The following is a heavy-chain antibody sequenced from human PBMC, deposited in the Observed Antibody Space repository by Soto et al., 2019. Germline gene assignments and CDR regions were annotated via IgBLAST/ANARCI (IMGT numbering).Heavy chain of an antibody. CDR2: IYPGDSDT. D-gene: IGHD6-13*01. CDR1: GYSFTSYW. Sequence: PGESLKISCKGSGYSFTSYWIGWVRQMPGKGLEWMGIIYPGDSDTRYSPSFQGQVTISADKSISTAYLQWSSLKASDTAMYYCARLELQHSSSWYRTWFDPWGQGTLVTVSS. J-gene: IGHJ5*02. CDR3: ARLELQHSSSWYRTWFDP. V-gene: IGHV5-51*01.